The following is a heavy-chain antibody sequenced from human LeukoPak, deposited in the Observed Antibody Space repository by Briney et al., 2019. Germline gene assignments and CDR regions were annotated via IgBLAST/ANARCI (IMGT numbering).Heavy chain of an antibody. D-gene: IGHD6-6*01. V-gene: IGHV3-20*01. CDR3: ARVVSSSSSFRDYYYYYMDV. Sequence: PGGSLRLSCAASGFTFDDYGMSWVRQAPGKGLEWVSDINWNGGSTGYADSVKGRFTISRDNAKNSLYLQMNSLRAEDTALYHCARVVSSSSSFRDYYYYYMDVWGEGTTVTVSS. J-gene: IGHJ6*03. CDR2: INWNGGST. CDR1: GFTFDDYG.